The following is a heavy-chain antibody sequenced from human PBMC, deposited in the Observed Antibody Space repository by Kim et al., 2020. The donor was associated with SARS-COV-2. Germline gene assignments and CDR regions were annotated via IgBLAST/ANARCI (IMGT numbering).Heavy chain of an antibody. Sequence: GGSLRLSCAASGFTFSSYEMNWVRQAPGKGLEWVSYISSSGSTIYYADSVKGRFTISRDNAKNSLYLQMNSLRAEDTAVYYCARGVRYCSGGSCYRYYGMDVWGQGTTVTVSS. V-gene: IGHV3-48*03. CDR1: GFTFSSYE. CDR3: ARGVRYCSGGSCYRYYGMDV. D-gene: IGHD2-15*01. CDR2: ISSSGSTI. J-gene: IGHJ6*02.